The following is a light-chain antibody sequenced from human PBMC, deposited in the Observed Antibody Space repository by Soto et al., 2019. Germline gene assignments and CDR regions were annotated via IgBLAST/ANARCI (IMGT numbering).Light chain of an antibody. V-gene: IGKV1-33*01. CDR3: QQFDSVPCT. CDR2: DAS. CDR1: QDIKNY. J-gene: IGKJ2*02. Sequence: IQMTQSPSSLSASVGDRVTITCQASQDIKNYLIWYQQKPGKAPNLLIYDASSLGTGVSSRFSGSGSGTHFILNISSLQPEDIATYYCQQFDSVPCTFGQGTKLEIK.